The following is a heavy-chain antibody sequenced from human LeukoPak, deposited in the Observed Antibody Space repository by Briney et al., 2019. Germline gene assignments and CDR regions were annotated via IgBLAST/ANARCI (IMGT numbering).Heavy chain of an antibody. CDR1: GGPISSYY. CDR3: AGNFGGNDLGY. Sequence: SETLSLTCTVSGGPISSYYWSWIRQPPGKGLEWIGYIYYSGSTNYNPSLKSRVTISVDTSKNQFSLKLSSVTAADTAVYYCAGNFGGNDLGYWGQGTLVTVSS. V-gene: IGHV4-59*01. D-gene: IGHD4-23*01. J-gene: IGHJ4*02. CDR2: IYYSGST.